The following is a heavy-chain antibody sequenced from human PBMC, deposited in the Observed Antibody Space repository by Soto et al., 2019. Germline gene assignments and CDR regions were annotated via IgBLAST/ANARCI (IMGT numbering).Heavy chain of an antibody. CDR1: GYTFTSYG. CDR2: ISAYNGNT. CDR3: GREGDYDILTGYYIIHYYYGMDV. D-gene: IGHD3-9*01. J-gene: IGHJ6*02. Sequence: ASVKVSCKASGYTFTSYGISWVRQAPGQGLEWMGWISAYNGNTNYAQKLQGRVAMTTDTSTSTACMELRSLRSDDTAVYYCGREGDYDILTGYYIIHYYYGMDVWGQGTTVTVSS. V-gene: IGHV1-18*01.